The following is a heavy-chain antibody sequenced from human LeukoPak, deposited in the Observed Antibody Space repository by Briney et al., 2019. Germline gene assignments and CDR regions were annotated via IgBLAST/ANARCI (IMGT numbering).Heavy chain of an antibody. CDR3: AKRYYSDSSGYLGSLNY. J-gene: IGHJ4*02. CDR1: GFTFSNHA. D-gene: IGHD3-22*01. CDR2: ISGSGGST. Sequence: GGSLRLSCAASGFTFSNHAMSWVRQAPGKGLGWVSAISGSGGSTYYADSVRGRFTISRDNSKNTVYLQMNSLRAEDTAVYYCAKRYYSDSSGYLGSLNYWGQGTLVTVSS. V-gene: IGHV3-23*01.